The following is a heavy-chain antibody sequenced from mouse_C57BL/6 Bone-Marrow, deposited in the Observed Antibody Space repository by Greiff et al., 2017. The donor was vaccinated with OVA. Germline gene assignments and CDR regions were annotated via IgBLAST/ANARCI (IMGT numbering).Heavy chain of an antibody. CDR3: ARGGIYDYLFDY. D-gene: IGHD2-4*01. V-gene: IGHV3-6*01. Sequence: DVKLQESGPGLVKPSQSLSLTCSVTGYSITSGYYWNWIRQFPGNKLEWMGYISYDGSNNYNPSLKNRISITRDTSKNQFFLKLNSVTTEDTATYYCARGGIYDYLFDYWGQGTTLTVSS. CDR1: GYSITSGYY. J-gene: IGHJ2*01. CDR2: ISYDGSN.